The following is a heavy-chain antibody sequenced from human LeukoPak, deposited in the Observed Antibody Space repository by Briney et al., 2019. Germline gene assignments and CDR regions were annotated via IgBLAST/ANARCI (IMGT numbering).Heavy chain of an antibody. CDR2: ISGSGGST. V-gene: IGHV3-23*01. CDR3: AKATVTTYGLGDYFDY. D-gene: IGHD4-17*01. J-gene: IGHJ4*02. Sequence: GGSLRLSCAASGFTFSSYGMSWVRQAPGKGLEWVSAISGSGGSTYYADPVKGRFTISRDNSKNTLYLQMNSLRAEDMALYYCAKATVTTYGLGDYFDYWGQGTLVTVSS. CDR1: GFTFSSYG.